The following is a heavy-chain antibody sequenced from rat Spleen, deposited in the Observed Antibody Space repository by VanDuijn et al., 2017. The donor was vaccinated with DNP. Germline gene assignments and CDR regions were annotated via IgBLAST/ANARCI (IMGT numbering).Heavy chain of an antibody. J-gene: IGHJ4*01. CDR1: GFSLTTYG. CDR3: ARSRVYYAMDV. D-gene: IGHD1-4*01. V-gene: IGHV2-47*01. Sequence: QVQMKETGPGLVQTTQTLSVTCTVSGFSLTTYGVNWIRQPPGKGLEWMGVIWSNGGTDYNSAIKSRLNISRDTSKSQVFLKMNSLQTEDTAMYFCARSRVYYAMDVWGQGTSVTVSS. CDR2: IWSNGGT.